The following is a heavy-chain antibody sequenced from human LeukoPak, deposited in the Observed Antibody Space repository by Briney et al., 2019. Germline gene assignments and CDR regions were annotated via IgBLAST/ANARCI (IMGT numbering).Heavy chain of an antibody. D-gene: IGHD3-10*01. V-gene: IGHV5-10-1*01. CDR1: GNSLTSYG. J-gene: IGHJ5*02. Sequence: GESLKISWQGSGNSLTSYGNGWVRQMPGKGLEWMGRIDPSDSYTNYSPSFQGHVTISADKSISTAYLQWSSLKASDTAMYYCARLGGSGSYYRSEDWFDPWGQGTLVTVSS. CDR2: IDPSDSYT. CDR3: ARLGGSGSYYRSEDWFDP.